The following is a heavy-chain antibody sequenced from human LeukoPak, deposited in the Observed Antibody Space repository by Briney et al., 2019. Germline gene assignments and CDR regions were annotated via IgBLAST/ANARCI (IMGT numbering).Heavy chain of an antibody. CDR2: IYYSGST. J-gene: IGHJ6*02. CDR3: ARASGFYGVGYYGKDV. CDR1: GGSISSYY. D-gene: IGHD4-17*01. V-gene: IGHV4-59*01. Sequence: SETLSLTCTVSGGSISSYYWSWIRQPPGKGLEWIGYIYYSGSTNYNPSLKSRVTISVDTSKNQFSLKLSSVTAADTAVYYCARASGFYGVGYYGKDVWGQGTTVTVSS.